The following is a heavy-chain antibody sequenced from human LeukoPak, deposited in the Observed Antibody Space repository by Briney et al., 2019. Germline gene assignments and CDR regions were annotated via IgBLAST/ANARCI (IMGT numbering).Heavy chain of an antibody. J-gene: IGHJ4*02. CDR3: ARIQYQVPAFDY. V-gene: IGHV3-7*05. D-gene: IGHD2-2*01. Sequence: PGGSLRLSCAASGFTFSTYAMNWVRQAPGKGLEWVANIKHDGSEKYYVDSVKGRFTISRDNAKNSLYLQMNSLRAEDTAVYYCARIQYQVPAFDYWGQGTLVTVSS. CDR2: IKHDGSEK. CDR1: GFTFSTYA.